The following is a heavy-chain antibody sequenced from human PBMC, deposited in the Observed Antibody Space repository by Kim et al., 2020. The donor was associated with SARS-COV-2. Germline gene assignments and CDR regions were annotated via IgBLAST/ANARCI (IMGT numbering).Heavy chain of an antibody. CDR2: ISSSSYT. CDR3: ARSPGEDFWSGYYSGYYYYYYGMDV. J-gene: IGHJ6*02. V-gene: IGHV3-11*06. Sequence: GGSLRLSCAASGFTFSDYYMSWIRQAPGKGLEWVSYISSSSYTNYADSVKGRFTISRDNAKNSLYLQMNSLRAEDTAVYYCARSPGEDFWSGYYSGYYYYYYGMDVWGQGTTVTVSS. D-gene: IGHD3-3*01. CDR1: GFTFSDYY.